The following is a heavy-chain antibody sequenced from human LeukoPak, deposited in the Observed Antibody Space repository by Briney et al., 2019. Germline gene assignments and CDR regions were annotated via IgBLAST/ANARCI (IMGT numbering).Heavy chain of an antibody. CDR2: ISYDGSNK. CDR3: ARDPSGFSSYFDY. D-gene: IGHD3-22*01. CDR1: GFTFSSYG. Sequence: GGSLRLSCAASGFTFSSYGMHWVRQAPGKGLEWVAVISYDGSNKYYADSVKGRFTISRDNSKNTLYLQMNSLRAEDTAVYYCARDPSGFSSYFDYWGQGTLVTVSS. V-gene: IGHV3-30*03. J-gene: IGHJ4*02.